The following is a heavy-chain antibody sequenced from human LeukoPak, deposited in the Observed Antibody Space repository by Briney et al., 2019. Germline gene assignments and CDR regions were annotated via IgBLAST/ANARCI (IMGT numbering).Heavy chain of an antibody. D-gene: IGHD1-26*01. Sequence: SETLSLTCTVSGGSISSYYWSWIRQPPGKGLEWIGYIYYSGSTNYNPSLKSRVTISVDTSKNQFSLKLSSVTAADTAVYYCARTGGATFYMDVWGKGTTVTVSS. CDR3: ARTGGATFYMDV. V-gene: IGHV4-59*01. J-gene: IGHJ6*03. CDR2: IYYSGST. CDR1: GGSISSYY.